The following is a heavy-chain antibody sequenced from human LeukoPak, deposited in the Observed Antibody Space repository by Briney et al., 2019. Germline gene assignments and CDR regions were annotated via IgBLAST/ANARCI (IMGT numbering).Heavy chain of an antibody. CDR2: IYYSGST. D-gene: IGHD3-10*01. J-gene: IGHJ6*03. Sequence: PSESLSLTCTGSGGSISSYYWSWIRQPPGKGLEWIGYIYYSGSTNNNPSFKSGVIISVDTSKNQFSLKLSSVAAADTAVYYCARVEEGYGSGRRENFYYYYMDVWGKGTTVTISS. CDR3: ARVEEGYGSGRRENFYYYYMDV. CDR1: GGSISSYY. V-gene: IGHV4-59*01.